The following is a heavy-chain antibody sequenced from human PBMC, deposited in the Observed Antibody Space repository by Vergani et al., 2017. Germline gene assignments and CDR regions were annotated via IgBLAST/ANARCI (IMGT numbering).Heavy chain of an antibody. CDR2: IWYDGSNK. CDR3: ARGLRYFDWLTNLDH. Sequence: QVQLVESGGGVVQPGRSLRLSCAASGFTFSSYGMHWVRQAPGKGREWVAVIWYDGSNKYYADSVKGRFTISRDNSKNTLYLQMNSLRAEDTAVYYCARGLRYFDWLTNLDHWGQGTLVTVSS. CDR1: GFTFSSYG. V-gene: IGHV3-33*01. J-gene: IGHJ4*02. D-gene: IGHD3-9*01.